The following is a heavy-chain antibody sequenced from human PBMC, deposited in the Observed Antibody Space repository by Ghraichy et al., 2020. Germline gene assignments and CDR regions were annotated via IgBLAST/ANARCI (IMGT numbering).Heavy chain of an antibody. CDR3: VRVDKCMFTYVYCLDY. Sequence: SETLSLTCSVSGYSISSCYYWGWIRRPPGKGLECIGSIFHSGNTYYSPSIKSRVAMSVDTSKHQFSLELSSVTAADTAVYYGVRVDKCMFTYVYCLDYWGQGTLVTVSS. J-gene: IGHJ4*02. CDR2: IFHSGNT. V-gene: IGHV4-38-2*01. D-gene: IGHD3-10*02. CDR1: GYSISSCYY.